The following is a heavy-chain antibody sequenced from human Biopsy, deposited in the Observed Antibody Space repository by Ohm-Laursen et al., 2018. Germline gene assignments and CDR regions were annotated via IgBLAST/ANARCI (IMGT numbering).Heavy chain of an antibody. V-gene: IGHV3-9*01. CDR1: GFNLGDYA. J-gene: IGHJ4*02. D-gene: IGHD3-10*01. CDR3: ARDTGTMVRGVLYQ. Sequence: RSLSLSFTASGFNLGDYALHWVRPVPAKGLEWVSGIKWYSGKIDYADSVKGRFTISRDNAKNSLYLHMNSLRTEDSAFYYCARDTGTMVRGVLYQWGQGTQVTVSS. CDR2: IKWYSGKI.